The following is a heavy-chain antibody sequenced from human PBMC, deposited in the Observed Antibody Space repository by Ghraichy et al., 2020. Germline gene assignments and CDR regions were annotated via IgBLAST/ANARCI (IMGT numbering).Heavy chain of an antibody. CDR3: ARELYDSSGNFDY. D-gene: IGHD3-22*01. Sequence: GGSLRLSCAASGFTFSSYGMHWVRQAPGKGLEWVAVIWYDGSNKYYADSVKGRFTISRDNSKNTLYLQMNSLRAEDTAVYYCARELYDSSGNFDYWGQGTLVTVSS. CDR2: IWYDGSNK. J-gene: IGHJ4*02. CDR1: GFTFSSYG. V-gene: IGHV3-33*01.